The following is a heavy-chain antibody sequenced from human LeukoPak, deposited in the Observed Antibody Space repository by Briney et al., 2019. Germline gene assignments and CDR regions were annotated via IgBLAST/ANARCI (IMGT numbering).Heavy chain of an antibody. D-gene: IGHD3/OR15-3a*01. CDR1: GFTLSDYY. CDR2: SSSSGTTI. J-gene: IGHJ4*02. Sequence: GGSLRLSCAASGFTLSDYYMSWVRQAPGKGLEWVSCSSSSGTTIYYADSVKGRFAISRDNAKNSLYLQINSLRAEDTAVYYCARRRDFIDYWGQGTLVTVSS. CDR3: ARRRDFIDY. V-gene: IGHV3-11*01.